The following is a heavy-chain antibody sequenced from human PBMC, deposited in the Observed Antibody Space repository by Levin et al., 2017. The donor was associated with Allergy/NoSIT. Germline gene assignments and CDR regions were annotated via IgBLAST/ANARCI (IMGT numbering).Heavy chain of an antibody. Sequence: GESLKISCAASGFTFSNAWMSWVRQAPGKGLEWVGRIKSKTDGGTTDYAAPVKGRFTISRDDSKNTLYLQMNSLKTEDTAVYYCTTVTPSVLGVLRYFDWLLGAFDIWGQGTMVTVSS. CDR1: GFTFSNAW. D-gene: IGHD3-9*01. CDR2: IKSKTDGGTT. J-gene: IGHJ3*02. CDR3: TTVTPSVLGVLRYFDWLLGAFDI. V-gene: IGHV3-15*01.